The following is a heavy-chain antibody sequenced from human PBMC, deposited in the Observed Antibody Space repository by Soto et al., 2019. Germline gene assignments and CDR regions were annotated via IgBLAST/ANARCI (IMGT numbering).Heavy chain of an antibody. D-gene: IGHD5-18*01. CDR2: IIPIFGTA. J-gene: IGHJ5*02. V-gene: IGHV1-69*13. CDR1: GGTFSSYA. CDR3: ARGPPLSRPRGYSYGFNWFDP. Sequence: SVKVSCKASGGTFSSYAISWVRQAPGQGLEWMGGIIPIFGTANYAQKFQGRVTITADESTSTAYMELSSLRSEDTAAYYCARGPPLSRPRGYSYGFNWFDPWGQGTLVTVSS.